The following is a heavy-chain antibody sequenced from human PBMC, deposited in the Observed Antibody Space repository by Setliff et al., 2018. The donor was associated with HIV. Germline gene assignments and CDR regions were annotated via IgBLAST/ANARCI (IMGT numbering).Heavy chain of an antibody. Sequence: KTSETLSLTCTVSGGSISSSSYYWGWIRQPPGRGLEWIGSIYYSGSTYYNPSLKSRVTISVDTSKNQFSLKLTSVTAADTAVYYCARPLTTSYYFWGDAFAIWGQGTMVTVSS. CDR2: IYYSGST. CDR1: GGSISSSSYY. D-gene: IGHD3-10*02. CDR3: ARPLTTSYYFWGDAFAI. J-gene: IGHJ3*02. V-gene: IGHV4-39*01.